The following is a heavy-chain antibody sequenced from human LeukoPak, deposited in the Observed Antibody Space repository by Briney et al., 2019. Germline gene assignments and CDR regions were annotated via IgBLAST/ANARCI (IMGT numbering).Heavy chain of an antibody. D-gene: IGHD3-10*01. CDR3: ARVRDGSGSYDYYYYGMDV. Sequence: GGSLRLSCAASGFTFSSYSMNWVRQAPGKGLEWVSSTSSSSSYIYYADSVKGRFTISRDNAKNSLYLQMNSLRAEDTAVYYCARVRDGSGSYDYYYYGMDVWGKGTTVTVSS. CDR1: GFTFSSYS. CDR2: TSSSSSYI. V-gene: IGHV3-21*01. J-gene: IGHJ6*04.